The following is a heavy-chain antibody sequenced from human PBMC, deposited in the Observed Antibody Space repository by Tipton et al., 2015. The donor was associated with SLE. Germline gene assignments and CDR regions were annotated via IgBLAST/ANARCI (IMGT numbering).Heavy chain of an antibody. Sequence: TLSLTCTVSGGSISTYYWSWIRQPPGKGLEWIGYISYSGSTHYSPSLKSRVTISLDTSKNQFSLRRSSVTAADTAVYYCASLPQGYCSTINCSPRMDVWGKGTTVTVSS. CDR1: GGSISTYY. D-gene: IGHD2-2*01. J-gene: IGHJ6*04. CDR2: ISYSGST. V-gene: IGHV4-59*01. CDR3: ASLPQGYCSTINCSPRMDV.